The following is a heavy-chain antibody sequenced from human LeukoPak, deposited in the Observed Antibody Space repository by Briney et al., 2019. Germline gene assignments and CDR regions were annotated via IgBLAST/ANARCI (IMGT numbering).Heavy chain of an antibody. CDR3: ARRAYYDSTGYYPH. D-gene: IGHD3-22*01. CDR1: GDSISSSDW. J-gene: IGHJ4*02. Sequence: SETLSLTCAVSGDSISSSDWWSWVRQPPGKGLEWIGEIYHRGTTNYNPSLKSRVTISLDKSKNQFSLKLSSVTAADTAVYYCARRAYYDSTGYYPHWGQGTLATVS. CDR2: IYHRGTT. V-gene: IGHV4-4*02.